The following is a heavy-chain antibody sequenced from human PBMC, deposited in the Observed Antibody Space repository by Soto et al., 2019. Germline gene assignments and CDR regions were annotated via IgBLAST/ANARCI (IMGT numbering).Heavy chain of an antibody. Sequence: GGSMKISCRSSGYRFTSYWIAWVRQMPGKGLEWMGIIFPSDSDTRYSPSFQGQVTISADRSTSTVFLQWASLKASDTAVYFCARKDKSGYFNWFDPWGQGTLVTVSS. D-gene: IGHD3-22*01. V-gene: IGHV5-51*01. CDR2: IFPSDSDT. CDR3: ARKDKSGYFNWFDP. CDR1: GYRFTSYW. J-gene: IGHJ5*02.